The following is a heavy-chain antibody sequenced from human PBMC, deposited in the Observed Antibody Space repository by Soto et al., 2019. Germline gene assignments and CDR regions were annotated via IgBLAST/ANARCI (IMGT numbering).Heavy chain of an antibody. V-gene: IGHV5-51*01. J-gene: IGHJ6*02. CDR3: ARQTVVVPAAPYYYYGMDV. D-gene: IGHD2-2*01. CDR1: GYSFTSYW. Sequence: GESLKISCKGSGYSFTSYWIGWVRQMPGKGLEWMGIIYPGDSDTRYSPSFQGQVTISADKSISTAYLQWSGLKASDTAMYYCARQTVVVPAAPYYYYGMDVWGQGTTVTVSS. CDR2: IYPGDSDT.